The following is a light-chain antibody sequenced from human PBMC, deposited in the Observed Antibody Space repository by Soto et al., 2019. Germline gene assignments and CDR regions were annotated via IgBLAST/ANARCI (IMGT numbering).Light chain of an antibody. CDR3: SSYTRRSTLV. Sequence: QSALTQPASVSGSPGQSITISCTGTSSDVGGYNDVSWYQQHPGKAPKLMIYEVSHRPSGVSNRLSGFKSGNTASLTISGLQSEDEADYYCSSYTRRSTLVFGTGTKLTVL. J-gene: IGLJ1*01. CDR1: SSDVGGYND. CDR2: EVS. V-gene: IGLV2-14*01.